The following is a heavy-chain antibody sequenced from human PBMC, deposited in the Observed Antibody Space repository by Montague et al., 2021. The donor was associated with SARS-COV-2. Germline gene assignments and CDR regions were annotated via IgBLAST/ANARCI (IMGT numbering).Heavy chain of an antibody. Sequence: SETLSLTCTVSGGSMSNYYWNWIRQPPGKGLEWIGYIYYSGNTNXNPSLKSRVTMSVDTSKNQFSLKLSSVTAADTAVYYCARDHRVAGSFDPWGQGTLVTVSS. CDR2: IYYSGNT. CDR1: GGSMSNYY. V-gene: IGHV4-59*01. J-gene: IGHJ5*02. D-gene: IGHD6-19*01. CDR3: ARDHRVAGSFDP.